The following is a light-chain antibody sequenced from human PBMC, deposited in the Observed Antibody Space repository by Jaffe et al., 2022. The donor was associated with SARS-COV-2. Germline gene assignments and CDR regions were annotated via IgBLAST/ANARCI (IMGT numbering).Light chain of an antibody. CDR3: QQYGNSPSWT. CDR1: QSVSSRY. Sequence: EIVLTQSPGTLSLSPGERATLSCRASQSVSSRYLAWYQQKPGQAPRLLIYGASSRASGIPDRFSGGGSGTDFTLTISRLEPEDFAVYYCQQYGNSPSWTFGQGTKVEIK. J-gene: IGKJ1*01. CDR2: GAS. V-gene: IGKV3-20*01.